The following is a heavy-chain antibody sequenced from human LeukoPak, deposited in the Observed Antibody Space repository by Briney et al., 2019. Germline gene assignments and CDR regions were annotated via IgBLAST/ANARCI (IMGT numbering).Heavy chain of an antibody. CDR2: IYYSGST. CDR3: ARDFGSSWYHDVFDI. CDR1: GGSISSYY. Sequence: SETLSLTCTVSGGSISSYYWSWIRQPPGKGLEWIGYIYYSGSTNYNPSLKSRVTISVDTSKNQFSLKLSSVTAADTAVYYCARDFGSSWYHDVFDIWGQGTMVTVSS. D-gene: IGHD6-13*01. J-gene: IGHJ3*02. V-gene: IGHV4-59*12.